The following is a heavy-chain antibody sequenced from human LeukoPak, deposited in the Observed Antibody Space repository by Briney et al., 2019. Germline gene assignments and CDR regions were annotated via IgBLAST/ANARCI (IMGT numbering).Heavy chain of an antibody. V-gene: IGHV3-64*01. J-gene: IGHJ4*02. CDR1: GFTFSNYD. Sequence: GGSLRLSCAVSGFTFSNYDMHWVRQAPGKGLEYVSAISSNGGSAYYANSVKGRFTISRDNSKNTLYLQMGSLRAEDMAVYYCARWTRYDGNPCLDYWGQGTLVTVSS. D-gene: IGHD4-23*01. CDR3: ARWTRYDGNPCLDY. CDR2: ISSNGGSA.